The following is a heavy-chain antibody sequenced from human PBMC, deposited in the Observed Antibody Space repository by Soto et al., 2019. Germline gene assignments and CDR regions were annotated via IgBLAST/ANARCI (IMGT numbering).Heavy chain of an antibody. CDR3: ARVLNFYVFTTGTTSHGMDV. Sequence: SETLSLTCAVYGGSFSDYYFSWIRQPPGKGLEWIGEINHSGSTNYNPSLESRVNKSVDTSKNQFSLKLSSVTAADTVVYYFARVLNFYVFTTGTTSHGMDVWGQGTTVTVSS. CDR2: INHSGST. J-gene: IGHJ6*02. CDR1: GGSFSDYY. D-gene: IGHD1-1*01. V-gene: IGHV4-34*01.